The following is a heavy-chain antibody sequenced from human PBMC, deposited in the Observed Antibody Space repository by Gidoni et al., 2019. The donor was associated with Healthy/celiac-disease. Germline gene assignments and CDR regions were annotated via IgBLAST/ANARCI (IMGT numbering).Heavy chain of an antibody. V-gene: IGHV3-30-3*01. CDR2: ISYDGSNK. CDR3: ARVYDSTVFDY. CDR1: GFTFSSYA. Sequence: QVQLVESGGGVVQPGRSLRLSWAASGFTFSSYAMHWVRQAPGKGLECVAVISYDGSNKYYADSVKGRFTISRDNSKNTLYLQMNSLRAEDTAVYYCARVYDSTVFDYWGQGTLVTVSS. J-gene: IGHJ4*02. D-gene: IGHD3-22*01.